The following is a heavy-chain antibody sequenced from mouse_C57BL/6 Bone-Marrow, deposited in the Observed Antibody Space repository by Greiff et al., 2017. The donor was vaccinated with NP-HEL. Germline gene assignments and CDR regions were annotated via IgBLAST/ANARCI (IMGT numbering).Heavy chain of an antibody. Sequence: EVQLVESEGGLVQPGSSMKLSCTASGFTFSDYYMAWVRQVPEKGLEWVANINYDGSSTYYLDSLKSRFIISRDNAKNILYLQMSSLKSEDTATYYCARGYSNYVAYWGQGTLVTVSA. D-gene: IGHD2-5*01. CDR1: GFTFSDYY. CDR3: ARGYSNYVAY. J-gene: IGHJ3*01. CDR2: INYDGSST. V-gene: IGHV5-16*01.